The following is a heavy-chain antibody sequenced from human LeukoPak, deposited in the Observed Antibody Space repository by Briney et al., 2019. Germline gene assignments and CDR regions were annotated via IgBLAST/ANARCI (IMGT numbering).Heavy chain of an antibody. D-gene: IGHD3-3*01. V-gene: IGHV4-61*02. J-gene: IGHJ4*02. Sequence: SQTLSLTCTVSGGSISSGSYYWSWIRQPAGKGLEWIGRIYTSGSNNYNPSLKSRVTISVDTSKNQFSLKLSSVTAADTAVYYCARSPITIFGVVIMGFDYWGQGTLITVSS. CDR2: IYTSGSN. CDR3: ARSPITIFGVVIMGFDY. CDR1: GGSISSGSYY.